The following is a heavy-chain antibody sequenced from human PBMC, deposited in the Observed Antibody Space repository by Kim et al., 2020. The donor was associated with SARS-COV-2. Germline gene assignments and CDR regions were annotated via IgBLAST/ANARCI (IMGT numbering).Heavy chain of an antibody. CDR3: ARGGGHYDSSGSPSDY. J-gene: IGHJ4*02. CDR2: INHSGST. V-gene: IGHV4-34*01. Sequence: SETLSLTCAVYGGSFSGYYWSWIRQPPGKGLEWIGEINHSGSTNYNPSLKSRVTISVDTSKNQFSLKLSSVTAADTAVYYCARGGGHYDSSGSPSDYWGQGTLVTVSS. CDR1: GGSFSGYY. D-gene: IGHD3-22*01.